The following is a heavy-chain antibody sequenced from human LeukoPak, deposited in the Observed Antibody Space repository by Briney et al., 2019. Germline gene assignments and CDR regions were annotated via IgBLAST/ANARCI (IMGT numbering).Heavy chain of an antibody. CDR1: GYTFTGYY. V-gene: IGHV1-18*04. CDR3: ARQILYNAFDI. CDR2: ISAYNGNT. J-gene: IGHJ3*02. Sequence: GASVKVSCKASGYTFTGYYMHWVRQAPGQGLEWMGWISAYNGNTNYAQKLQGRVTMTTDTSTSTAYMELRSLRSDDTAVYYCARQILYNAFDIWGQGTMVTVSS. D-gene: IGHD2-8*01.